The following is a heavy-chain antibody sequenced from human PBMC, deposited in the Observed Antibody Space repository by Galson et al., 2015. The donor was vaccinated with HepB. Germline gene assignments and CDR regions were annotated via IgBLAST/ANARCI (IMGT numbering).Heavy chain of an antibody. CDR3: ARGQEYYDFWTGYYTRDYFDY. J-gene: IGHJ4*02. CDR2: ISSSSTI. V-gene: IGHV3-48*02. Sequence: SLRLSCAASGFAFSSYNMNWVRQAPGKGLEWISYISSSSTIYYADSLKGRFTISRDNAKNSLYLQMDSLRDEDTAIYYCARGQEYYDFWTGYYTRDYFDYGGQGTLVTVSS. CDR1: GFAFSSYN. D-gene: IGHD3-3*01.